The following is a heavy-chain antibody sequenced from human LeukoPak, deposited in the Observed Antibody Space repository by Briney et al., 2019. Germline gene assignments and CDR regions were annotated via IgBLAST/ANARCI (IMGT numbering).Heavy chain of an antibody. J-gene: IGHJ4*02. CDR3: ARDRLDYYDSSGYYPYYFDY. D-gene: IGHD3-22*01. CDR1: GFTFSSYW. Sequence: SLGVLRLSCAASGFTFSSYWMSWVRQAPGKGLEWVANIKRDGSEKYYVDSVKGRFTISRDNAKNSLYLQMNSLRAEDTAVYYCARDRLDYYDSSGYYPYYFDYWGQGTLVTVSS. V-gene: IGHV3-7*03. CDR2: IKRDGSEK.